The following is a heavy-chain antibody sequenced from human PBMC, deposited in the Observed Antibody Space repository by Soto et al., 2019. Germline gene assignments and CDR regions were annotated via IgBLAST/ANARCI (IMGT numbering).Heavy chain of an antibody. J-gene: IGHJ4*02. CDR2: IYYSWST. V-gene: IGHV4-39*01. Sequence: SENLRLTCTVTGESLSRRSYFWGWIRQPPRKGLEWIGSIYYSWSTYNNPSLRSRVSMSIDTSNDQFSLKLKSVHAPDTALYFCARQWTSVVTQAYFDVWGPASLVT. CDR3: ARQWTSVVTQAYFDV. CDR1: GESLSRRSYF. D-gene: IGHD2-21*02.